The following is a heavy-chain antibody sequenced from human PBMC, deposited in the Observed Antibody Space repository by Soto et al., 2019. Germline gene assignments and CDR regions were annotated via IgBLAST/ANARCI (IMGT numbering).Heavy chain of an antibody. V-gene: IGHV3-23*01. Sequence: HPGGSLRLSCAASGFTFSSYAMSWVRQAPGKGLEWVSAISGSGGSTYYADSVKGRFTISRDNSKNTLYLQMNSLRAEDTAVYYCAKVTGYSSGCFDYWGQGTLVTLSS. CDR1: GFTFSSYA. CDR3: AKVTGYSSGCFDY. J-gene: IGHJ4*02. CDR2: ISGSGGST. D-gene: IGHD6-19*01.